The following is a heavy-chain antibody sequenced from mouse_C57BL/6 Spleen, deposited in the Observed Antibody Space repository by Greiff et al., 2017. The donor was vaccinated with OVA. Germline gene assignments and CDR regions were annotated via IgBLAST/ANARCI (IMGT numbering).Heavy chain of an antibody. D-gene: IGHD3-2*02. Sequence: VQLQESGAELVKPGASVKISCKASGYAFSSYWMNWVKQRPGKGLEWIGQIYPGDGDTNYNGKFKGKATLTADKSSSTAYMQLSSLTSEDSAVYFCARGAAQATSWIAYWGQGTLVTVSA. CDR1: GYAFSSYW. CDR2: IYPGDGDT. V-gene: IGHV1-80*01. CDR3: ARGAAQATSWIAY. J-gene: IGHJ3*01.